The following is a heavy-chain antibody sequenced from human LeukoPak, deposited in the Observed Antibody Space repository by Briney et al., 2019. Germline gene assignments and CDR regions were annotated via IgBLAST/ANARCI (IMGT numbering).Heavy chain of an antibody. J-gene: IGHJ4*02. D-gene: IGHD6-13*01. CDR3: ARDGTAVGINYDY. CDR2: IYYSGST. Sequence: PSETLSLTCTVSGGSISSYYWSWLRQPPGKGLEWFGYIYYSGSTNYNPSLKRRVTISVDTSKKQFSLTLISVPAAAAAVFYCARDGTAVGINYDYWGQGTLVTVSS. CDR1: GGSISSYY. V-gene: IGHV4-59*01.